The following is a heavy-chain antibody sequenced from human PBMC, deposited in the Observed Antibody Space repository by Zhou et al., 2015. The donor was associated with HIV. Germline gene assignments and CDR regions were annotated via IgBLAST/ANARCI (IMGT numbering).Heavy chain of an antibody. CDR2: ISGSGGST. J-gene: IGHJ6*02. CDR1: GFTFSSYA. D-gene: IGHD6-13*01. CDR3: AKMGIAAAPGYYGMDV. V-gene: IGHV3-23*04. Sequence: VQLVESGGGVVQPGRSLRLSCAASGFTFSSYAMSWVRQAPGKGLEWVSAISGSGGSTYYADSVKGRFTISRDNSKNTLYLQMNSLRAEDTAVYYCAKMGIAAAPGYYGMDVWGQGTTVTVSS.